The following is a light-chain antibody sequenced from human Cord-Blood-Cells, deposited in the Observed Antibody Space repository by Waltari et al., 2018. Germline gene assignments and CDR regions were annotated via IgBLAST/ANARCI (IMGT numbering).Light chain of an antibody. V-gene: IGKV1-27*01. Sequence: SQMIQCPSSLAASVGDRVPMPCRASQGVSNYLAWYHQKPGKVPKLLIYAASTLQSGVQSRFSGSGSVTDFTLTISSLQPEDVATYYCQKYNSAPWTFGQGTKVEIK. CDR2: AAS. CDR1: QGVSNY. CDR3: QKYNSAPWT. J-gene: IGKJ1*01.